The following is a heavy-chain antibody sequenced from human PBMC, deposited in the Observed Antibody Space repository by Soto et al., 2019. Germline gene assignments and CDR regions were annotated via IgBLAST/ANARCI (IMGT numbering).Heavy chain of an antibody. CDR1: GGTFSSYA. D-gene: IGHD2-2*01. V-gene: IGHV1-69*12. Sequence: QVQLVQSGAEVKKPGSSVKVSCKASGGTFSSYAISWVRQAPGQGLEWIGGIIPIFGTANYAQKFQGRGTITADESTSTAYMELSSLRSEDTAVYYCARGGLGDIVLVPAANGGRYYYYGMDVWGQGTTVTVSS. J-gene: IGHJ6*02. CDR3: ARGGLGDIVLVPAANGGRYYYYGMDV. CDR2: IIPIFGTA.